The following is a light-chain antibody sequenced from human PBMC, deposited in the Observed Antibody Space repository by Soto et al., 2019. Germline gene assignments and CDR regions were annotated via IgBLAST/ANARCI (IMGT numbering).Light chain of an antibody. CDR3: QKAKSVPVS. CDR2: AAS. V-gene: IGKV1D-12*01. J-gene: IGKJ5*01. Sequence: DLQMTQSPSSVSASVGDRVTITCRASQDIGSWFAWYQQKPGKVPKILIYAASILQSGVPSRFSGSGSGTDFPLTINNLQPEDFATYYCQKAKSVPVSFGQGTRLENK. CDR1: QDIGSW.